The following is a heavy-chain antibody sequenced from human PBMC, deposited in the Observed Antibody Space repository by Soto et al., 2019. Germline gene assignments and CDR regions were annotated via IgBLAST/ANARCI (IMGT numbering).Heavy chain of an antibody. V-gene: IGHV4-31*03. D-gene: IGHD3-10*01. CDR3: ARTAYRLMVRGVILNWFDP. Sequence: SETLSLTCTVSGGSISSGGYYWSWIRQHPGKGLEWIGYIYYSGSTYYNPSLKSRVTISVDTSKNQFSLKLSSVTAADTAVYYCARTAYRLMVRGVILNWFDPWGQGTLVTVSS. J-gene: IGHJ5*02. CDR2: IYYSGST. CDR1: GGSISSGGYY.